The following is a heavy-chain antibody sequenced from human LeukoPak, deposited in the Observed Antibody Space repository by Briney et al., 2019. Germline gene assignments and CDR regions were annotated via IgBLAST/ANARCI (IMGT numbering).Heavy chain of an antibody. V-gene: IGHV3-21*01. CDR1: GFTFSSYS. CDR2: ISSSSSYI. CDR3: ASVDAMVRGVIVAFDI. J-gene: IGHJ3*02. Sequence: PGGSLRLSCAASGFTFSSYSMTWVRQAPGKGLEWVSSISSSSSYIYYADSVKGRFTTSRDNAKNSLYLQMNRLRGEDTAVYYCASVDAMVRGVIVAFDIWGQGTMVTVSS. D-gene: IGHD3-10*01.